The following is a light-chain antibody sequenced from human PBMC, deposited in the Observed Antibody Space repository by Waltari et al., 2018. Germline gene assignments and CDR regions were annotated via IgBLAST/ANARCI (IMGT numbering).Light chain of an antibody. Sequence: IQLPQSPSSLSASVGDRVTITCRASQGISSYLAWYQQKPGKAPKLLIYGASTLQSGVPSRFSGSGFGTDFTLTISSLQPEDFATYYCQQVNGYPQAFGQGTKLEI. CDR3: QQVNGYPQA. CDR2: GAS. V-gene: IGKV1-9*01. CDR1: QGISSY. J-gene: IGKJ2*01.